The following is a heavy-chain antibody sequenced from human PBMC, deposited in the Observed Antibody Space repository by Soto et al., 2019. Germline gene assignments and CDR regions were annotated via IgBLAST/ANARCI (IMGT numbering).Heavy chain of an antibody. CDR2: ISYDGGVT. CDR3: AKGRLAYSGSYSVDY. D-gene: IGHD1-26*01. Sequence: QLQLVESGGGVVQPGKSLRLSCAASGFTFSTYGMHWVRQAPGKGLEWVALISYDGGVTKYVDSVKGRFTISRDSSTNTLFLQMNSLRAEDKAVYYCAKGRLAYSGSYSVDYWGQGTLVTVSS. CDR1: GFTFSTYG. V-gene: IGHV3-30*18. J-gene: IGHJ4*02.